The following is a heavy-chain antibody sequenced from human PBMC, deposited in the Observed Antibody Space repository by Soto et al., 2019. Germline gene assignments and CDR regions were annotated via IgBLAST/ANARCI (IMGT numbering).Heavy chain of an antibody. V-gene: IGHV3-23*01. CDR3: AKGRSYYYYYGVDV. CDR1: GFTFSSCA. J-gene: IGHJ6*02. Sequence: GGSLRLSCAASGFTFSSCAMGWVRQAPGKGLEWVSDIIDSGGSTYYAEYVKGRFTISRDNSKSTLYLQINSLRAEDTALYYCAKGRSYYYYYGVDVWGQGTTVTVSS. CDR2: IIDSGGST.